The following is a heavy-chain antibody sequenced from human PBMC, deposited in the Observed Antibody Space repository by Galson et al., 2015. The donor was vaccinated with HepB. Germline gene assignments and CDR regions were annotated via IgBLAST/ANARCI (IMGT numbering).Heavy chain of an antibody. CDR2: ISWNSGSI. CDR3: AEDLFREYYYDTGPGGMDV. Sequence: SLRLSCAASGFTFDDYAMHWVRQAPGKGLEWVSGISWNSGSIGYADSVKGRFTISRDNAKNSLYLQMNSLRAEDTALYYCAEDLFREYYYDTGPGGMDVWGQGTTVTVSS. D-gene: IGHD3-22*01. CDR1: GFTFDDYA. J-gene: IGHJ6*02. V-gene: IGHV3-9*01.